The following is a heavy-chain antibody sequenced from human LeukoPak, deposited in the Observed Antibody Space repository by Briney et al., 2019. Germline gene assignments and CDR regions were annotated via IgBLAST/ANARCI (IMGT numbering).Heavy chain of an antibody. Sequence: ASVKVSCKASGGTFSSYAISWVRQAPGQGLEWMGWINTNTGNPTYAQGFTGRFVFSLDTSVSTAYLQISSLKAEDTAVYYCARGLGLLWFGGVNGDYWGQGTLVTVSS. CDR1: GGTFSSYA. J-gene: IGHJ4*02. D-gene: IGHD3-10*01. CDR2: INTNTGNP. V-gene: IGHV7-4-1*02. CDR3: ARGLGLLWFGGVNGDY.